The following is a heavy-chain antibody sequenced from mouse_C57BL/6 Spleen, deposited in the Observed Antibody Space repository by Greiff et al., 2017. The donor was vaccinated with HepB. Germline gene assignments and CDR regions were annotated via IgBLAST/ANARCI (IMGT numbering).Heavy chain of an antibody. J-gene: IGHJ1*03. CDR2: IDPETGGT. V-gene: IGHV1-15*01. CDR1: GYTFTDYE. Sequence: VQLQQSGAELVRPGASVTLSCKASGYTFTDYEMHWVKQTPVHGLEWIGAIDPETGGTAYNQKFKGKAILTADKSSSTAYMELRSLTSEDSAVYYCTREGTTVVARGYFDVWGTGTTVTVSS. D-gene: IGHD1-1*01. CDR3: TREGTTVVARGYFDV.